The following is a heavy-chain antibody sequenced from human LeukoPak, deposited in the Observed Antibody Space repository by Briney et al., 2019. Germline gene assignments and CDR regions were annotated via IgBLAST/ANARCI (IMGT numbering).Heavy chain of an antibody. V-gene: IGHV1-18*04. Sequence: ASVKVSCKASGYTFTSYGISWVRQAPGQGLEWMGWISAYNGNTNYAQKLQGRVTMTTDTSTSTAYMELRSLRSDDTAVYYCARDRQSRHYYYGMDVWGKGTTVTVSS. J-gene: IGHJ6*04. CDR2: ISAYNGNT. CDR3: ARDRQSRHYYYGMDV. D-gene: IGHD6-19*01. CDR1: GYTFTSYG.